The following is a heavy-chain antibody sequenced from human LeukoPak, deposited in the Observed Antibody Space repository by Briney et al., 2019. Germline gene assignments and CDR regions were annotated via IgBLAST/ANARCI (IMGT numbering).Heavy chain of an antibody. J-gene: IGHJ3*02. Sequence: GGSLRLSCAASGFTFSSYSMNWVRQAPGKGLEWVSSISGSSSYIYYADSVRGRFSISRDNAKNSLYLQMNSLRAEDTAVHYCARAKQWLDDAFDIWGQGTMVTVSS. D-gene: IGHD6-19*01. CDR3: ARAKQWLDDAFDI. CDR1: GFTFSSYS. V-gene: IGHV3-21*01. CDR2: ISGSSSYI.